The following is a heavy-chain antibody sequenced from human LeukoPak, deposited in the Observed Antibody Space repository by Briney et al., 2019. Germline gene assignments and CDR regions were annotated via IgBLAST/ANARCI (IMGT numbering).Heavy chain of an antibody. CDR2: IIPILGIA. CDR1: GGTFSSYT. D-gene: IGHD2-2*01. V-gene: IGHV1-69*02. CDR3: ASPRALYCSSTSCQTANGAFDI. J-gene: IGHJ3*02. Sequence: SSVKVSCKASGGTFSSYTISWVRQAPGQGLEWMGRIIPILGIANYAQKFQGRATITADKSTSTAYMELSSLRSEDTAVYYCASPRALYCSSTSCQTANGAFDIWGQGTMVTVSS.